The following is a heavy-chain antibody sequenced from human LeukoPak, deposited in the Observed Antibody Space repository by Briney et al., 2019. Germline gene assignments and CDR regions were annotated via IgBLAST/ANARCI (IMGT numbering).Heavy chain of an antibody. CDR1: GYSISSGYY. Sequence: SETLSLTCTVSGYSISSGYYWGWIRQPPGKGLEWIGSIYHSGSTYYNPSLKSRVTISVDTSKNQFSLKLSSVTAADTAVYYCARDPGGDIYYYYGMDVWGQGTTVTVSS. J-gene: IGHJ6*02. D-gene: IGHD2-21*02. CDR2: IYHSGST. CDR3: ARDPGGDIYYYYGMDV. V-gene: IGHV4-38-2*02.